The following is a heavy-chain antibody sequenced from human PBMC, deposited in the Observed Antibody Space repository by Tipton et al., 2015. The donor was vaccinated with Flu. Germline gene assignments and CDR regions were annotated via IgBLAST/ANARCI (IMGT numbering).Heavy chain of an antibody. J-gene: IGHJ4*02. CDR1: GYPNDNGYY. Sequence: TLSLTCSVSGYPNDNGYYCGWVRQSPGKGLEWIGSMYHSGSIYSNPSLKGRVTISLDTSKNQFSLRLSSVTASDTALYYCASGYKRGWFLYWGQGTLVTVSS. D-gene: IGHD5-12*01. CDR2: MYHSGSI. V-gene: IGHV4-38-2*01. CDR3: ASGYKRGWFLY.